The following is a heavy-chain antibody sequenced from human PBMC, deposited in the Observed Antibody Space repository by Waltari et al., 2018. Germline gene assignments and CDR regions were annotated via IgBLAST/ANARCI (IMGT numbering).Heavy chain of an antibody. Sequence: QVQLQESGPGLVKPSQTLSLTCTVSGGSISSGGYYWSWIRQHPGKGLEWIGYIYYSGSTYYNPSLKSRVTISVDTSKNQFSLKLSSVTAADTAVYYCARGSYYYGSGSPVGDWFDPWGQGTLVTVSS. CDR2: IYYSGST. CDR1: GGSISSGGYY. V-gene: IGHV4-31*03. CDR3: ARGSYYYGSGSPVGDWFDP. D-gene: IGHD3-10*01. J-gene: IGHJ5*02.